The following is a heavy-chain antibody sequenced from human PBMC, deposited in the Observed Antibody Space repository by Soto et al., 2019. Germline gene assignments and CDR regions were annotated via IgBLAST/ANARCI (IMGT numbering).Heavy chain of an antibody. V-gene: IGHV4-31*03. D-gene: IGHD6-13*01. Sequence: SETLSLTCTVSGGSISSGGYYWSWIRQHPGKGLEWIGYIYYSGSTYYNPSLKSRVTISVDTSKNQFSLKLSSVTAADTAVYYCARGRRQPYYYGMDVWGQGTTVTVSS. J-gene: IGHJ6*02. CDR1: GGSISSGGYY. CDR2: IYYSGST. CDR3: ARGRRQPYYYGMDV.